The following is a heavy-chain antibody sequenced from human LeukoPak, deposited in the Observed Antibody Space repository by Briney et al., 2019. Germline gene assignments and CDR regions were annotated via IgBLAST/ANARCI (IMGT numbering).Heavy chain of an antibody. CDR1: GFTFSSYW. CDR2: IKQDEGEK. V-gene: IGHV3-7*01. D-gene: IGHD3-22*01. J-gene: IGHJ6*03. CDR3: AREGLYYYDSSGYDIKWHYYTDV. Sequence: GGSLRLSCAASGFTFSSYWMSWVRQAPGKGLEWVANIKQDEGEKYYVDSVKGRFTISRDNAKNSLYLQMNSLRAEDTAVYYCAREGLYYYDSSGYDIKWHYYTDVWGKGTTVTVSS.